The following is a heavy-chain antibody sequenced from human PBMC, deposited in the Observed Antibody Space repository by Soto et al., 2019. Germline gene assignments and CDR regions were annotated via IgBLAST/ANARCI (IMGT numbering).Heavy chain of an antibody. D-gene: IGHD3-22*01. V-gene: IGHV1-3*01. CDR3: ARSIPPFINDSNNPFDY. J-gene: IGHJ4*02. CDR2: IHAGSGDT. Sequence: QAQLVQSGAEVKKPGASVKVSCKASGYTFSMYIIHWVRQAPGQRLEWMGWIHAGSGDTKYSRKFRGRVTISRDTFASTVYMQLSGLRSEDTAVYYCARSIPPFINDSNNPFDYWGQGALVTVSS. CDR1: GYTFSMYI.